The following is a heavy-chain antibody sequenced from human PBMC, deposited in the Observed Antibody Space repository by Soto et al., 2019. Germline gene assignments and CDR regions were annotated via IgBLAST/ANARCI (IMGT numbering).Heavy chain of an antibody. CDR3: ARRFAIVVVTAMGGNDY. V-gene: IGHV3-11*01. CDR2: ISSSCSTI. CDR1: GFTFSDYY. J-gene: IGHJ4*02. D-gene: IGHD2-21*02. Sequence: GGSLRLSCAASGFTFSDYYMSWIRQAPGKGLEWVSYISSSCSTIYYADSVKGRFTISRDNAKNSLYLQMNSLRAEDAAVYCCARRFAIVVVTAMGGNDYWGKGTLVTVSS.